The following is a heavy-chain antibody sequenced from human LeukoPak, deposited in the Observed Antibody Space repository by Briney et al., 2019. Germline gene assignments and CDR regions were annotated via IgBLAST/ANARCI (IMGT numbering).Heavy chain of an antibody. J-gene: IGHJ4*02. CDR2: INPNSGGT. CDR1: GYTFTDYY. V-gene: IGHV1-2*02. CDR3: ARVEWQQLARGPFDY. Sequence: ASVKVSCKASGYTFTDYYMHWVRQAPGQGLEWMGWINPNSGGTKYAQNFQDRVTITRDTFISTAYMELSRLRSDDTAVYYCARVEWQQLARGPFDYWGQGTLVNVSS. D-gene: IGHD6-13*01.